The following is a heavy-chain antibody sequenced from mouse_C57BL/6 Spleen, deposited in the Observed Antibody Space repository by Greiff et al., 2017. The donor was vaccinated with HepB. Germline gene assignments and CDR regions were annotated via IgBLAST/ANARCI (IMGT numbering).Heavy chain of an antibody. CDR3: TTESGSSSYFYS. CDR1: GFNIKDYY. Sequence: VQLQQSGAELVRPGASVKLSCTASGFNIKDYYMHWVKQRPEQGLEWIGRIDPEDGDTEYAPKFQGKATMTADTSSNTAYLQLSSLTSEDTAVYYCTTESGSSSYFYSWGQGTTLTVSS. CDR2: IDPEDGDT. D-gene: IGHD1-1*01. V-gene: IGHV14-1*01. J-gene: IGHJ2*01.